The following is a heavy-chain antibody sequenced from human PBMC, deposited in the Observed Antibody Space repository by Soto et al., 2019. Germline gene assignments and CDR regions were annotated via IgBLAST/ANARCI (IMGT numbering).Heavy chain of an antibody. CDR2: ISYDGSTD. Sequence: PGGSLRLSCAASGSTFSPYTMHWVRQAPGKGLEWVAVISYDGSTDYNPDSVKGRFTISRDNPKNTVYLQMNSLRAEDTAIYYCARGGGFCGGDCYKGGIDYWGQGALGTVS. J-gene: IGHJ4*02. D-gene: IGHD2-21*02. CDR1: GSTFSPYT. V-gene: IGHV3-30-3*01. CDR3: ARGGGFCGGDCYKGGIDY.